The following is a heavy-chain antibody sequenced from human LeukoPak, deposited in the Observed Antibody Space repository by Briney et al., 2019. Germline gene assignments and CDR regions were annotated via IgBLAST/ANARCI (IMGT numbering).Heavy chain of an antibody. CDR1: GFTFSSYS. CDR3: ARICGGDCYHNDAFDI. Sequence: PGGSLRLSCAASGFTFSSYSMNWARQAPGKGLEWVSSISSSSSYIYYADSVKGRFTISRDNAKNSLYLQMNSLRAEDTAVCYCARICGGDCYHNDAFDIWGQGTMVTVPS. D-gene: IGHD2-21*02. J-gene: IGHJ3*02. V-gene: IGHV3-21*01. CDR2: ISSSSSYI.